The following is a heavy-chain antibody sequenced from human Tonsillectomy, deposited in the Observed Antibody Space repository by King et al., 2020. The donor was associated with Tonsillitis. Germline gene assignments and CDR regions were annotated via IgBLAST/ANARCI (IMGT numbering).Heavy chain of an antibody. J-gene: IGHJ3*02. V-gene: IGHV4-39*07. D-gene: IGHD3-22*01. CDR1: GGSIRSSSYY. CDR3: ARHATIIVRWTGAFDI. Sequence: QLQESGPGLVKPSETLSLTCTVSGGSIRSSSYYWGWIRQPPGKGLEWIGSIYYSGSTYYNPSLKSRVTISVDTSKNQFSLKLSSVTAADTAMYYCARHATIIVRWTGAFDIWGQGKLVTVSS. CDR2: IYYSGST.